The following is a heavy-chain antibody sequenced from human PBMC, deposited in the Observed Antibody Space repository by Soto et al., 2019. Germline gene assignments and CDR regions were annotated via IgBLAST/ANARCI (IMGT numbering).Heavy chain of an antibody. J-gene: IGHJ4*02. CDR3: ARQPPDSSSWYFDY. CDR1: GGSISSGGYY. D-gene: IGHD6-13*01. Sequence: QVQLQESGPGLVKPSQTLSLTCTVSGGSISSGGYYWSWIRQHPGKGLEWIGYIYYSVSTYYNPSLNSRVTISVDTSKNQFSLKLSSVTAADTAVYYCARQPPDSSSWYFDYWGQGTLVTVSS. CDR2: IYYSVST. V-gene: IGHV4-31*03.